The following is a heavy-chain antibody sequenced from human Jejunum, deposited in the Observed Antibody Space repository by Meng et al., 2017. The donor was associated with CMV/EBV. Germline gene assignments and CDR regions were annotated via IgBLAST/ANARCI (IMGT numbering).Heavy chain of an antibody. V-gene: IGHV3-30*02. Sequence: FSSFGMHWVRQAPGKGLEWVAFIREDGSRKFYAASVKGRFTISRDNSKNTLYVQMNSLRDEDTAVYYCATEYSSSPGVVLGDAFHIWGQGTVVTVSS. CDR1: FSSFG. D-gene: IGHD6-6*01. J-gene: IGHJ3*02. CDR3: ATEYSSSPGVVLGDAFHI. CDR2: IREDGSRK.